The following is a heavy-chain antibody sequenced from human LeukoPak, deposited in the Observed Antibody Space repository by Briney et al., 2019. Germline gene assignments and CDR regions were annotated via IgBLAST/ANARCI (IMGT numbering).Heavy chain of an antibody. CDR3: TRGVAFTVRGVIFGYYYMDV. CDR2: TFYRSKWFT. CDR1: GNSVSNNSAS. Sequence: HSQTLSVTCAISGNSVSNNSASWNWIRQSPSRGLEWLGRTFYRSKWFTDYASSVKSRISINPDTSKNQFSLQLHSVTPEDTAVYYCTRGVAFTVRGVIFGYYYMDVWGKGTTVTTSS. J-gene: IGHJ6*03. V-gene: IGHV6-1*01. D-gene: IGHD3-10*01.